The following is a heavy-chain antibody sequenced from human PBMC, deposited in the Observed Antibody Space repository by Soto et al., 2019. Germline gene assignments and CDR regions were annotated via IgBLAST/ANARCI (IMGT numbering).Heavy chain of an antibody. CDR2: IYSGGST. J-gene: IGHJ6*03. CDR3: ARNRITMVRGVIDYYMDV. V-gene: IGHV3-66*01. D-gene: IGHD3-10*01. Sequence: EVQLVESGGGLVQPGGSLRLSCAASGFTVSSNYMSWVRQAPGKGLEWVSVIYSGGSTYYADSVKGRFTISRDNSKNTLYLQMNSLRAEDTAVYYCARNRITMVRGVIDYYMDVWGKGTTLTVSS. CDR1: GFTVSSNY.